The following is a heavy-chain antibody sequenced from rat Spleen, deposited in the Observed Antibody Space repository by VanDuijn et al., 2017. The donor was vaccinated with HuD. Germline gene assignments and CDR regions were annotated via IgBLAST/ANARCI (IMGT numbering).Heavy chain of an antibody. Sequence: EVQLVESGGGLVQPGRSLKLSCAASGFTFSDYYMAWVRQAPTKGLEWVATISFDGSTTYFRDSVKGRFTISRDNTKNTLYLQMNSLRSEDTATYYCTTENYWFAYWGQGTLVTVSS. D-gene: IGHD1-10*01. CDR2: ISFDGSTT. CDR3: TTENYWFAY. V-gene: IGHV5-20*01. CDR1: GFTFSDYY. J-gene: IGHJ3*01.